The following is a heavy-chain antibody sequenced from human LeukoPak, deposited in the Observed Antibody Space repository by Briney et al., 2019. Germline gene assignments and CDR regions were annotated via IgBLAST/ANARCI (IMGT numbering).Heavy chain of an antibody. CDR1: GYSFTSYW. J-gene: IGHJ6*03. D-gene: IGHD2/OR15-2a*01. V-gene: IGHV5-51*01. CDR2: IYPGDSDT. Sequence: GESLKISCKGSGYSFTSYWIGWVRQMPGKGLEWMGIIYPGDSDTRYSPSFQGQVTISADKSISTAYLQWSSLKASDTAMYYCARSISNSYYYMDVWGKGTTVTVSS. CDR3: ARSISNSYYYMDV.